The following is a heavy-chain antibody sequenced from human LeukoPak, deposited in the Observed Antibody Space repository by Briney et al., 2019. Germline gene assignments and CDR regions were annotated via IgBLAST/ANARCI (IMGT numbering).Heavy chain of an antibody. CDR2: ISYDGSNK. D-gene: IGHD6-19*01. J-gene: IGHJ4*02. CDR1: GFTFSSYA. CDR3: ARAAVAGRESLDY. V-gene: IGHV3-30*04. Sequence: GGSLRLSCAASGFTFSSYAMHWVRQAPGKGLEWVAVISYDGSNKYYADSVKGRFTISRDNSKNTLYLQMNSLRAEDTAVHYCARAAVAGRESLDYWGQGTLVTVSS.